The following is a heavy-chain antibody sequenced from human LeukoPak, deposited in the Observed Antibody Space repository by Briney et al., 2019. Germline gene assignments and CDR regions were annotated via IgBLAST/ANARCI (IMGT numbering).Heavy chain of an antibody. CDR1: GFSFSSYG. J-gene: IGHJ4*02. D-gene: IGHD3-22*01. CDR2: ISYDGSNK. V-gene: IGHV3-30*18. CDR3: AKDARNYDSSGYYDDPGYFDY. Sequence: AGRSLRLSCAASGFSFSSYGMHWVRQAPGKGLEGVAVISYDGSNKYYADSVKGRFTISRDNSKNTLYLQMHSLRAEDTAVYYCAKDARNYDSSGYYDDPGYFDYWGQGPLVTVSS.